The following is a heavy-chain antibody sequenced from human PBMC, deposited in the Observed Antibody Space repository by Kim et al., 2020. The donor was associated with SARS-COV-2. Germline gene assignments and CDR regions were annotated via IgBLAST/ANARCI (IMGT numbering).Heavy chain of an antibody. CDR3: AAERSITIFGVAPTPTGY. Sequence: GGSLRLSCAASGFTFSSYGMHWVRQAPGKGLEWVAVISYDGSNKYYADSVKGRFTISRDNSKNTLYLQMNSLRAEDTAVYYCAAERSITIFGVAPTPTGYWGQGTLVTVSS. CDR2: ISYDGSNK. CDR1: GFTFSSYG. D-gene: IGHD3-3*01. J-gene: IGHJ4*02. V-gene: IGHV3-30*03.